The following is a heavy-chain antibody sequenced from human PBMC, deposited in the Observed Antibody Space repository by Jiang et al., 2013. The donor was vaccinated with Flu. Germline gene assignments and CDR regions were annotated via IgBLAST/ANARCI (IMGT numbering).Heavy chain of an antibody. CDR1: GFTFSSYA. CDR3: ARGPASESIAVAGTFDY. V-gene: IGHV3-30-3*01. J-gene: IGHJ4*02. D-gene: IGHD6-19*01. Sequence: ESGGGLVQPGGSLRLSCSASGFTFSSYAMHWVRQAPGKGLEWVAVISYDGSNKYYADSVKGRFTISRDNSKNTLYLQMNSLRAEDTAVYYCARGPASESIAVAGTFDYWGQGTLVTVSS. CDR2: ISYDGSNK.